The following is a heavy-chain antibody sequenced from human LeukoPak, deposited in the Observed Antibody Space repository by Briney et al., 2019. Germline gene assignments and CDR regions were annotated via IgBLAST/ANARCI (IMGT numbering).Heavy chain of an antibody. V-gene: IGHV4-34*01. CDR2: INHSGST. J-gene: IGHJ5*02. D-gene: IGHD3-10*01. CDR3: ARRGSGSYFWFDP. Sequence: PSETLSLTCAVYGGSSSGYYWSWIRQPPGKGLEWIGEINHSGSTNYNPSLKSRVTISVDTSKNQFSLKLSSVTAADTAVYYCARRGSGSYFWFDPWGQGTLVTVSS. CDR1: GGSSSGYY.